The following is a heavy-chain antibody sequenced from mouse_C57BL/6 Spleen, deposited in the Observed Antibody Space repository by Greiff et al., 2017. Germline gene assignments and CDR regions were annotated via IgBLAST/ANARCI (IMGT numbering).Heavy chain of an antibody. CDR1: GYTFTSYW. V-gene: IGHV1-64*01. CDR3: ARSLIYYDYDGGYAMDY. CDR2: IHPNSGST. Sequence: VQLQQPGAELVKPGASVKLSCKASGYTFTSYWMHWVKQRPGQGLEWIGMIHPNSGSTNYNEKFKSKATLTVDKSSSTAYMQLSSLTSEGSAVYYCARSLIYYDYDGGYAMDYWGQGTSVTVSS. D-gene: IGHD2-4*01. J-gene: IGHJ4*01.